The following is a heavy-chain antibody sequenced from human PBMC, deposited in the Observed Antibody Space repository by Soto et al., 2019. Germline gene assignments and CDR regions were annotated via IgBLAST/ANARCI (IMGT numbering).Heavy chain of an antibody. Sequence: PGESLKISCKGSGYSFTSYWISWVRQMPGKGLEWMGRIDPSDSYTNYSPSFQGHVTISADKSISTAYLQWSSLKASDTAMYYCARLGLRVHYYYGMDGWGQGTTVTVSS. V-gene: IGHV5-10-1*01. J-gene: IGHJ6*02. CDR1: GYSFTSYW. CDR3: ARLGLRVHYYYGMDG. CDR2: IDPSDSYT.